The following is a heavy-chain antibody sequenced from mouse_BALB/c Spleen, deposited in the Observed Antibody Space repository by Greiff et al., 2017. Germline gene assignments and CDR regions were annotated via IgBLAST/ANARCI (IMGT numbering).Heavy chain of an antibody. J-gene: IGHJ4*01. CDR1: GYTFTSYT. V-gene: IGHV1-4*02. D-gene: IGHD3-3*01. Sequence: QVQLQQSAAELARPGASVKMSCKASGYTFTSYTMHWVKQRPGQCLEWIGYINPSSGYTEYNQKFKDKTTLTADKSSSTAYMQLSSLTSEDSAVYYCARGKGGAMDYWGQGTSVTVSS. CDR3: ARGKGGAMDY. CDR2: INPSSGYT.